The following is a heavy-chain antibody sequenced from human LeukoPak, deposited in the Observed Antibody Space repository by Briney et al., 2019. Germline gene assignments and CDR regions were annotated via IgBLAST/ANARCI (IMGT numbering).Heavy chain of an antibody. CDR1: CGSISSGNYY. V-gene: IGHV4-61*02. CDR3: ARDGDTAMFDGGFDP. D-gene: IGHD5-18*01. Sequence: SQTLSLTCTVSCGSISSGNYYWNWIRQPAGKGLEWIGRIYSSGITNYNPSLKSRVTISVDTSKNQFSLKLSSVTAADTAVYYCARDGDTAMFDGGFDPWGQGTLVTVSS. CDR2: IYSSGIT. J-gene: IGHJ5*02.